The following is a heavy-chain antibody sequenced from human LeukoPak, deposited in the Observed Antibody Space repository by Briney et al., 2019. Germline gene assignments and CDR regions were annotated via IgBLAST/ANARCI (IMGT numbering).Heavy chain of an antibody. CDR1: GYTFTSYY. CDR3: ARGAYGYSSSSARYMDA. D-gene: IGHD6-13*01. CDR2: INPSGGST. Sequence: GASVKVSCKASGYTFTSYYMHWVRQAPGQGLEWMGIINPSGGSTSYAQKFQGRVTMTRDMSTSTVYMELSSLRSEDTAVYYRARGAYGYSSSSARYMDAWGKGTTVTISS. V-gene: IGHV1-46*01. J-gene: IGHJ6*03.